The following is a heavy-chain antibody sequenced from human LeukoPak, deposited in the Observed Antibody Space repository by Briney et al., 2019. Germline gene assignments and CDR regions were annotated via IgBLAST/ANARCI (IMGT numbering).Heavy chain of an antibody. CDR2: INHGGST. V-gene: IGHV4-34*01. D-gene: IGHD3-16*01. CDR3: ARGLDYYYYMDV. Sequence: SETLSLTCAVYGGSFFGYYWIWIRQSPGKGLEWIGEINHGGSTNYNPSLKSRVTISVDRSKNQFSLKLSSVTAADTAVYYCARGLDYYYYMDVWGKGTTVTVSS. CDR1: GGSFFGYY. J-gene: IGHJ6*03.